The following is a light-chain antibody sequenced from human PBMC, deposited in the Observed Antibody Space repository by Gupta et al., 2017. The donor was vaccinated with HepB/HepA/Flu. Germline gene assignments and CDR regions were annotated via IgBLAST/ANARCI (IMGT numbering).Light chain of an antibody. CDR2: DAS. CDR1: QDISNY. V-gene: IGKV1-33*01. J-gene: IGKJ5*01. Sequence: DIQMTQSPSSLSASVGDRGTITCQASQDISNYLNWYQQKPGKAPKLLIYDASNLETGVPSRFSGSGSGTDFTFTISSLQPEDIATYYCQQYDNLPITFGQWTRVEIK. CDR3: QQYDNLPIT.